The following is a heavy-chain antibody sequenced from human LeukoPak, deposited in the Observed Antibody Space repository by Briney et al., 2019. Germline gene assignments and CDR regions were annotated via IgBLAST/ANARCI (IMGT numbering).Heavy chain of an antibody. V-gene: IGHV3-30*04. D-gene: IGHD2-2*01. CDR1: GFTFSSYA. J-gene: IGHJ4*02. CDR2: ISYDGSNK. CDR3: AREIRDIVVVPAARSFDY. Sequence: PGRSLRLSCAASGFTFSSYAMHWVRQAPGKGLEWVAVISYDGSNKYYADSVKGRFTISRDNSKNTLYLQMNSLRAEDTAVYYRAREIRDIVVVPAARSFDYWGQGTLVTVSS.